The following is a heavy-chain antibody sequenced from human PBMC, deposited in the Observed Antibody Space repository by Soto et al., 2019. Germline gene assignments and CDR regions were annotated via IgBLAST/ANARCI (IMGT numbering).Heavy chain of an antibody. J-gene: IGHJ4*02. Sequence: SETLSLTCAVYGGSFSGYYWSWIRQPPGKGLEWIGEINHSGSTNYNPSLKSRVTISVDTSKNQFSLKLSSVTAADTAVYYCARGGGYSGYDFDYWGQGTLVTVS. CDR3: ARGGGYSGYDFDY. D-gene: IGHD5-12*01. V-gene: IGHV4-34*01. CDR2: INHSGST. CDR1: GGSFSGYY.